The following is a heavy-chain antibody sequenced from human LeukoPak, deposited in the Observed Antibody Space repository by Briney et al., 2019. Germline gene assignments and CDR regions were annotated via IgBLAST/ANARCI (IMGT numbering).Heavy chain of an antibody. CDR2: INPSGGST. J-gene: IGHJ5*02. CDR1: GYTFTSYY. Sequence: ASVKVSCKASGYTFTSYYMHWVRQAPGQGLEWMGIINPSGGSTSYAQKFQGRVTMTRDTSTSTVYMELSSLRSEDTAVYYCARDGCSSTTCYVSWFDPSGQGTLVTVSS. V-gene: IGHV1-46*01. D-gene: IGHD2-2*01. CDR3: ARDGCSSTTCYVSWFDP.